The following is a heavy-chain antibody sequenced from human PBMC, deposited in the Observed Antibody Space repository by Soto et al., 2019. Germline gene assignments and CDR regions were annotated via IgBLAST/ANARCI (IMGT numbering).Heavy chain of an antibody. D-gene: IGHD3-10*01. CDR1: GFTVSSNY. CDR3: ARGGITHLYYFDY. V-gene: IGHV3-66*01. J-gene: IGHJ4*02. Sequence: GGSLRLSCAASGFTVSSNYMSWVRQAPGKGLEWVSVIYSGGSTYYADSVKGRFTISRDNSKNTLYLQMNSLRAEDTAVYYCARGGITHLYYFDYWGQGTLVTVSS. CDR2: IYSGGST.